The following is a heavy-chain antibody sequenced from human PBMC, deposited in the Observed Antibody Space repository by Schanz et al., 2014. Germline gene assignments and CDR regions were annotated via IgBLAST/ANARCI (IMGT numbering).Heavy chain of an antibody. CDR3: ARGRGCTGGSCYSWFDL. D-gene: IGHD2-15*01. CDR2: IIPILGIA. Sequence: QVHLVQSGAEVKKPGSSVKVSCKASGGTFSSDTFSWVRQAPGQGLEWMGRIIPILGIANYAQNFQGRVTMTRNTSISTAYMELSSLRSEDTAVYYCARGRGCTGGSCYSWFDLWGQGTLVTVAS. J-gene: IGHJ5*02. CDR1: GGTFSSDT. V-gene: IGHV1-69*02.